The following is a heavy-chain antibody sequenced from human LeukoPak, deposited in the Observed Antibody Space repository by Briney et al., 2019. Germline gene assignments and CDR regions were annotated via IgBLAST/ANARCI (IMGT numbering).Heavy chain of an antibody. V-gene: IGHV1-2*02. Sequence: ASVKVSCKASGYTFTGYYMHWVRQAPGQGLEWMGWINPNSGGTHYAQKFQGRVIMTRDTSISAAYLDLIRLTSDDTAVYFCARAGLYDILTGYYIDWGFDYWGQGTLITVSS. CDR3: ARAGLYDILTGYYIDWGFDY. J-gene: IGHJ4*02. D-gene: IGHD3-9*01. CDR2: INPNSGGT. CDR1: GYTFTGYY.